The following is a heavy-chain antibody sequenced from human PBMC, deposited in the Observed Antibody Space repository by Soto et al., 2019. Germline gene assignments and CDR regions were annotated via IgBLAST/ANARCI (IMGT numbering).Heavy chain of an antibody. CDR1: GFTFNAYS. Sequence: DVQLLESGGSLVQPGGSLRLSCAASGFTFNAYSLSWVRQAPGKGLEWVSAISTTGGSTYYTDSVKGRFAISRDNSQNTLYLQMNSLRADDTAVYYCARPDGATFNFRYWGQGTLVTVFS. V-gene: IGHV3-23*01. CDR2: ISTTGGST. CDR3: ARPDGATFNFRY. D-gene: IGHD2-8*02. J-gene: IGHJ4*02.